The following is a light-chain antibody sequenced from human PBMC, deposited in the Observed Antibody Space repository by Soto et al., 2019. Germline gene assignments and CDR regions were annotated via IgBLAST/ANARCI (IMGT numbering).Light chain of an antibody. CDR2: WAS. CDR3: MQSIQVPIT. J-gene: IGKJ5*01. V-gene: IGKV4-1*01. CDR1: QSVLYTSNNKNY. Sequence: DIVMTQSPDSLAVSLGERATLNCKSSQSVLYTSNNKNYLAWYRQKPGQPPKLLIYWASTRESGVPDRFSGSGSGTDFTLKISRVEAEDVGVYYCMQSIQVPITFGQGTRLEIK.